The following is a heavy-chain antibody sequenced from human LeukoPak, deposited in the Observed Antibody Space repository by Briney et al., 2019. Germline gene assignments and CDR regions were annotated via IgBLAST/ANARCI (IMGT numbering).Heavy chain of an antibody. CDR3: ARHDYGRTVGAARLGFDY. D-gene: IGHD1-26*01. Sequence: SETLSLTCTVSGGSISSHYWSWIRQPPGKGLEWIGYIYYSGSTNYNPSLKSRVTISVDTSKNQFSLKLSSVTAADTAVYYCARHDYGRTVGAARLGFDYWGQGTLVTVSS. V-gene: IGHV4-59*08. CDR1: GGSISSHY. CDR2: IYYSGST. J-gene: IGHJ4*02.